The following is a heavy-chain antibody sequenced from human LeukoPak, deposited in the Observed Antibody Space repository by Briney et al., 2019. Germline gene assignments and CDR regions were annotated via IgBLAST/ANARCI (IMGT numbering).Heavy chain of an antibody. CDR3: ARDSGTTGEVKFDP. CDR1: GGSFSGYY. V-gene: IGHV4-34*01. CDR2: IYYSGST. D-gene: IGHD3-10*01. Sequence: PSETLSLTCAVYGGSFSGYYWSWIRQPPGKGLEWIGNIYYSGSTNYNPSLKSRVTISVDTSKNQFSLKVTSVTAADTAVYYCARDSGTTGEVKFDPWGQGTLVTVSS. J-gene: IGHJ5*02.